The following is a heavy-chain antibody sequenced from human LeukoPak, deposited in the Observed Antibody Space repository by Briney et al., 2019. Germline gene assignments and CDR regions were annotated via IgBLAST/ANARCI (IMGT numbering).Heavy chain of an antibody. CDR2: ISGSGGST. V-gene: IGHV3-23*01. CDR3: ARGSGYDILTGYSNFDY. J-gene: IGHJ4*02. Sequence: GGSLTLICAASGFTFSSYAMSWVRQAPGQGLEWVSAISGSGGSTYYADSVKGPFTISRDNSKNTLYLQMNSLKAEDTAVYYCARGSGYDILTGYSNFDYWGQGTLVTVSS. CDR1: GFTFSSYA. D-gene: IGHD3-9*01.